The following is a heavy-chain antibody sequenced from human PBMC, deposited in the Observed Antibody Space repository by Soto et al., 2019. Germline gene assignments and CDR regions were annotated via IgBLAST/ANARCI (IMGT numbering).Heavy chain of an antibody. D-gene: IGHD3-9*01. CDR3: ARYDLYDILTGYYDY. J-gene: IGHJ4*02. CDR1: GFTFSDYY. CDR2: ISSSSSYT. V-gene: IGHV3-11*06. Sequence: GGSLRLSCAASGFTFSDYYMSWIRQAPGKGLEWVSYISSSSSYTNYADSVKGRFTISRDNAKNSLYLQMNSLRAEDTAVYYCARYDLYDILTGYYDYWGQGTLVTVCS.